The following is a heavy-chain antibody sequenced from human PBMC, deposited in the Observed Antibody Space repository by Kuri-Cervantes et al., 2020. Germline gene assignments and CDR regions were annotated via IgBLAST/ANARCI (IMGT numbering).Heavy chain of an antibody. CDR2: ISSSGSTI. V-gene: IGHV3-11*01. D-gene: IGHD6-13*01. CDR1: GFTFSDYY. CDR3: AKDSGYSSSWYVD. Sequence: GGSLRLPCAASGFTFSDYYMSWIRQAPGKGLEWVSYISSSGSTIYYADSVKGRFTISRDNAKNSLYLQMNSLRAEDTALYYCAKDSGYSSSWYVDWGQGTLVTVSS. J-gene: IGHJ4*02.